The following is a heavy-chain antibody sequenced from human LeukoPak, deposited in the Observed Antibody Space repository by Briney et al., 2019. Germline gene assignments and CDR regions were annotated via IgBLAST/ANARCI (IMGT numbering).Heavy chain of an antibody. CDR3: ARKYCSSTSCLFDC. J-gene: IGHJ4*02. V-gene: IGHV3-21*01. D-gene: IGHD2-2*01. CDR1: GFTFSSYS. Sequence: PGGSLRLSCAASGFTFSSYSMNWVRQAPGKGLEWVSSISSSSYIYYADSVKGRFTISRDNAKNSLYLQMNSLRAEDTAVYYCARKYCSSTSCLFDCWGQGTLVTVSS. CDR2: ISSSSYI.